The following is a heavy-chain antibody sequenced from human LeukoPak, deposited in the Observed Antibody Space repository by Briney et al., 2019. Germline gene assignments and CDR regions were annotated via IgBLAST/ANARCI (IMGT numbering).Heavy chain of an antibody. CDR2: IYTGGTT. V-gene: IGHV3-53*01. CDR3: ARGSLSGRAFDL. J-gene: IGHJ3*01. Sequence: GGSLRLSSAASEFTVISNYVSWVRQAPGKGLEWVSIIYTGGTTSYADSVKGRFTVSRDDFKNTLSLQMNSLRAEDTAVYYCARGSLSGRAFDLWGQGTMVTVSS. CDR1: EFTVISNY.